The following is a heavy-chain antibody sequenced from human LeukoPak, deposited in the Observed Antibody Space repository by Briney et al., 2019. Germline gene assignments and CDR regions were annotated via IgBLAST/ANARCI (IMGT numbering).Heavy chain of an antibody. Sequence: ETLSLTCAVSVGSISSGNWWTWVRQSPGKGLEWVSAISGSGGSTYYADSVKGRFTISRDNSKNTLYLQMNSLRAEDTAVYYCAKDYIVGAILMAAFDIWGQGTMVTVSS. CDR2: ISGSGGST. V-gene: IGHV3-23*01. D-gene: IGHD1-26*01. CDR3: AKDYIVGAILMAAFDI. CDR1: VGSISSGN. J-gene: IGHJ3*02.